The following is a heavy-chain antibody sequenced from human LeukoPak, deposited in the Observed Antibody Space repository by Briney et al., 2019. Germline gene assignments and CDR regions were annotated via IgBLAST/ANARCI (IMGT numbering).Heavy chain of an antibody. J-gene: IGHJ5*02. CDR2: INHSGST. V-gene: IGHV4-34*01. Sequence: SETLSLTCAVYGGSFSGYYWSWIRQPPGKGLEWIGEINHSGSTNYNPSLKSRVTISVDTSKNQFSLKLSSVTAADTAVYYCARAGYSSSWYPYGWFDPWGQGTLVTVSS. D-gene: IGHD6-13*01. CDR3: ARAGYSSSWYPYGWFDP. CDR1: GGSFSGYY.